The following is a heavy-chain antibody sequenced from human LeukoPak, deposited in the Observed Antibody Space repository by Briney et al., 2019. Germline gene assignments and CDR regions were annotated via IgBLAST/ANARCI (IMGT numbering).Heavy chain of an antibody. CDR1: GGSISSYY. CDR2: IYTSGST. D-gene: IGHD5-18*01. Sequence: PSETLSLTCTVSGGSISSYYWSWIRQPAGKGLEWIGRIYTSGSTNYNPSLKSRVTISIDTSKNQFSLKLNSVTAADTAVYHCARDRGYSYAFDYWGQGTLVTVSS. V-gene: IGHV4-4*07. J-gene: IGHJ4*02. CDR3: ARDRGYSYAFDY.